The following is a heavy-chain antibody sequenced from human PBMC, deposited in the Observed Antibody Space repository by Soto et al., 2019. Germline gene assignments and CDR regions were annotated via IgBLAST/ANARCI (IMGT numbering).Heavy chain of an antibody. D-gene: IGHD3-16*01. J-gene: IGHJ6*02. CDR3: VMVDNYVTPTPQDV. CDR2: ISPYTGNT. CDR1: GYRFTSYG. V-gene: IGHV1-18*01. Sequence: QVQLVQSGAEVKNRGASVKVSCKAFGYRFTSYGIGWARQAPGQGLEWMGWISPYTGNTHSASKVQGRLTMTTDTSTSTAYMDLGSLTSDDTAVYYCVMVDNYVTPTPQDVWGQGTTVTVSS.